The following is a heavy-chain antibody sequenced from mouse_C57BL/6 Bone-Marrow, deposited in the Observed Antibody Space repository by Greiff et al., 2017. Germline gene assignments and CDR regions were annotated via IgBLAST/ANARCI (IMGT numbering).Heavy chain of an antibody. CDR1: AFTFSDYG. CDR2: LSNLAYSL. D-gene: IGHD2-1*01. V-gene: IGHV5-15*04. J-gene: IGHJ1*03. Sequence: DVQLVASWGGLLQPGGSLQLSCAASAFTFSDYGMAFFRQAPMKGPVLVAFLSNLAYSLYYADTVTCRFPISRENAKNNLYLEMSSLRSEDTAMYYCARREGLLPHWYFDVWGTGTTVTVSS. CDR3: ARREGLLPHWYFDV.